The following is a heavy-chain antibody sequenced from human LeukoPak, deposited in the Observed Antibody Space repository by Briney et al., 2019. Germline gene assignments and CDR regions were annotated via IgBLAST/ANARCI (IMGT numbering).Heavy chain of an antibody. CDR2: IWYDGSNK. CDR3: ARDLKAAAARTPGAFDI. CDR1: GFTFSSYG. J-gene: IGHJ3*02. Sequence: GRPLRLSCAASGFTFSSYGMHWVRQAPGKGLEWVAVIWYDGSNKYYADSVKGRFTISRDNSKNTLYLQMNSLRAEDTAVYYCARDLKAAAARTPGAFDIWGQGTMVTVSS. V-gene: IGHV3-33*01. D-gene: IGHD6-13*01.